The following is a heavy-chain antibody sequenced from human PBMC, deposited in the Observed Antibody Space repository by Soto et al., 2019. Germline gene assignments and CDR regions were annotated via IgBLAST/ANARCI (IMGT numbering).Heavy chain of an antibody. J-gene: IGHJ4*02. V-gene: IGHV4-59*08. CDR3: ARQVGGWAPWYFDY. CDR2: IYYSGST. D-gene: IGHD6-19*01. CDR1: GGSISSYY. Sequence: SETLSLTCTVSGGSISSYYWSWIRQLPGKGLEWIGYIYYSGSTNYNPSLKSRVTISVDTSKNQFSLKLSSVTAADTAVYYCARQVGGWAPWYFDYWGQGTLVTVSS.